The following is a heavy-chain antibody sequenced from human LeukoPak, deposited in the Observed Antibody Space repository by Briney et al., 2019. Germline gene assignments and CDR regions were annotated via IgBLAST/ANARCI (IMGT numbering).Heavy chain of an antibody. J-gene: IGHJ6*04. CDR2: ISSSGGNT. CDR3: ARRTSGAKDV. Sequence: GGSLRLSCAASGFTFSGSVMSWVRQAPGKGLEWVSAISSSGGNTDNADSLKGRFTISRDNSKDTLYLQMNSLRVEDTAVYYCARRTSGAKDVWGKGTTVTVSP. CDR1: GFTFSGSV. V-gene: IGHV3-23*01. D-gene: IGHD3-16*01.